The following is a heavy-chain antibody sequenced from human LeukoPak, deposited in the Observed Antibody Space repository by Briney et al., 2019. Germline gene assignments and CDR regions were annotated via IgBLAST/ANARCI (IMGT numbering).Heavy chain of an antibody. D-gene: IGHD3-22*01. CDR3: ARDEYPPDHYYDTSGYYHY. V-gene: IGHV3-21*01. CDR2: ISSSSNYI. J-gene: IGHJ4*02. Sequence: GGSLRLSCAASGFTFSNYTMNWVRQAPGKGLAWVSFISSSSNYIYYADSVKGRFTISRDNAKNSLCLQMNSLRAEDTAVYYCARDEYPPDHYYDTSGYYHYWGQGTLVTVSS. CDR1: GFTFSNYT.